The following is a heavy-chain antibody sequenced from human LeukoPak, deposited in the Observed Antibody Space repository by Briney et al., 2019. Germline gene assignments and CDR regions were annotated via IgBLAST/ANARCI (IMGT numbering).Heavy chain of an antibody. D-gene: IGHD2-15*01. CDR2: ISRSGGTT. Sequence: GGSLRLSCAASGFTFSSYAMSWVRQAPGKGLEWVLTISRSGGTTYYADSVKGRFTVSRDNSMNTLYLQMNSLRAEDTAVYYCAKDPGYCSGGSCYSADWGQGTLVTASS. J-gene: IGHJ4*02. CDR3: AKDPGYCSGGSCYSAD. CDR1: GFTFSSYA. V-gene: IGHV3-23*01.